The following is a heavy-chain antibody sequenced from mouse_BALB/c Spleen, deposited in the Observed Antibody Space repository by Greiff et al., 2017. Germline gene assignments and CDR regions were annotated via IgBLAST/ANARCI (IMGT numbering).Heavy chain of an antibody. D-gene: IGHD2-4*01. V-gene: IGHV1-7*01. CDR1: GYTFTSYW. Sequence: QVHVKQSGAELAKPGASVKMSCKASGYTFTSYWMHWVKQRPGQGLEWIGYINPSTGYTEYNQKFKDKATLTADKSSSTAYMQLSSLTSEDSAVYYCARWVDYGRRAWFAYWGQGTLVTVSA. J-gene: IGHJ3*01. CDR2: INPSTGYT. CDR3: ARWVDYGRRAWFAY.